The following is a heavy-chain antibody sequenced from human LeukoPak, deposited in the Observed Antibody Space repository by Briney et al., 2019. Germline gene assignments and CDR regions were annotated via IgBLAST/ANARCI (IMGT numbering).Heavy chain of an antibody. CDR3: ARDYSSPGNFDY. J-gene: IGHJ4*02. CDR2: ISSSSSYI. D-gene: IGHD6-13*01. CDR1: GFTFSSYA. V-gene: IGHV3-21*01. Sequence: GGSLRLSCAASGFTFSSYAMSWVRQAPGKGLEWVSSISSSSSYIYYADSVKGRFTISRDNAKNSLYLQMNSLRAEDTAVYYCARDYSSPGNFDYWGQGTLVTVSS.